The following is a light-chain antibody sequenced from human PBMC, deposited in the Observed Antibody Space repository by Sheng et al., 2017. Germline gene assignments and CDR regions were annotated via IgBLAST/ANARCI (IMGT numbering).Light chain of an antibody. Sequence: EVVLTQSPGTLSLSPGERATLSCRASQSVSTINFAWYQQKPGQAPRVLIYGASSRATGIPDRFSGSGSGTDFTLTINRLEPEDFAVYYCQQYGSSPRSFGQGTKLEIK. J-gene: IGKJ2*03. V-gene: IGKV3-20*01. CDR2: GAS. CDR1: QSVSTIN. CDR3: QQYGSSPRS.